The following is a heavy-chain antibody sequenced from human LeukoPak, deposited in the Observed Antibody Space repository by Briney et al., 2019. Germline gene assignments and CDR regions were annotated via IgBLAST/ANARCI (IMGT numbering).Heavy chain of an antibody. CDR3: VRNSGTYRGYGLDV. J-gene: IGHJ6*02. D-gene: IGHD1-26*01. CDR2: IRTNPNGATV. V-gene: IGHV3-49*04. CDR1: GFTFSSYA. Sequence: PGGSLRLSCAASGFTFSSYAMSWVRQAPGKGLEWVGFIRTNPNGATVEYAASVKARFTISRDDSKNIAYLEMNSLKTEDTAVYYCVRNSGTYRGYGLDVWGQGTTVTVSS.